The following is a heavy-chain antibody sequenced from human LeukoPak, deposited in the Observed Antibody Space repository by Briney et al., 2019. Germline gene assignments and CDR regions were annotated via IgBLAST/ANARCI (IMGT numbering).Heavy chain of an antibody. CDR1: GFTFSSSW. Sequence: GGSLRLSCAASGFTFSSSWMHWVRQAPGKGLVWVSRINSDGSRTNYADSVKGRFTISRDNAKNTLYLQMNSLRAEDTAVYYCARDRAGEAANNWFDPWGQGTLVTVSS. CDR3: ARDRAGEAANNWFDP. D-gene: IGHD7-27*01. CDR2: INSDGSRT. J-gene: IGHJ5*02. V-gene: IGHV3-74*01.